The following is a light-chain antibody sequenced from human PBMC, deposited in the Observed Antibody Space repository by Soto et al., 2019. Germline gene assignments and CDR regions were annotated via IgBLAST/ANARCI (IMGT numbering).Light chain of an antibody. CDR3: QHYRSAPFT. CDR2: GAS. J-gene: IGKJ3*01. CDR1: QYINTR. V-gene: IGKV3-20*01. Sequence: EIVLTQSPATLSSFPGDRVTLSCRASQYINTRLAWYQQRPGQSPRLLIYGASSRTTGVPDRFSGSGSGTDFTLTISRLEPEDFAVYYCQHYRSAPFTFGPGTKVDI.